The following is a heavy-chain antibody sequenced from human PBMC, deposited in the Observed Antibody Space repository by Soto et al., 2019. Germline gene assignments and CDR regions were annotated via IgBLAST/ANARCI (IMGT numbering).Heavy chain of an antibody. V-gene: IGHV3-11*01. CDR2: INTLSSAI. CDR3: ARRLQWQLRPLDS. D-gene: IGHD6-19*01. J-gene: IGHJ4*02. Sequence: PGGSLRLSCAGSGFTFSDYYMTWIRQLPGKGLEWVSYINTLSSAIYYADSVKGRFTISRDNAKNSLYLQMNSLRAEDTAVYYCARRLQWQLRPLDSWGRGTLVTVSS. CDR1: GFTFSDYY.